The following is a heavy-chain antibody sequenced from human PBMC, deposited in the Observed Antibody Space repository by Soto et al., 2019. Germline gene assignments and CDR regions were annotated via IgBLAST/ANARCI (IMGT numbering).Heavy chain of an antibody. Sequence: ASVNVSFKAAGYTFTTYFMHWVRQAPGQWFELMGRINPTGGDTVYAKKFQGRVTVSRDTSTSTVYIELGSLTSKDTPVYYCARGSYAISVFIMDVWGQGTTVNVSS. V-gene: IGHV1-46*01. CDR3: ARGSYAISVFIMDV. CDR2: INPTGGDT. J-gene: IGHJ6*02. CDR1: GYTFTTYF. D-gene: IGHD2-2*01.